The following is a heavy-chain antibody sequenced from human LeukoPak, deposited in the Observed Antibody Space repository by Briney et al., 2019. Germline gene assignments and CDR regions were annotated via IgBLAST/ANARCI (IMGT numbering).Heavy chain of an antibody. CDR2: ISSSSSYI. V-gene: IGHV3-21*04. CDR1: GFTFSSYS. D-gene: IGHD3-10*01. J-gene: IGHJ4*02. CDR3: AKDLGVWFGEVGYFGY. Sequence: GGSLRLSCAASGFTFSSYSMNWVRQAPGKGLEWVSSISSSSSYIYYADSVKGRFTISRDNAKNSLYLQMNSLRAEDTAVYYCAKDLGVWFGEVGYFGYWGQGTLVTVSS.